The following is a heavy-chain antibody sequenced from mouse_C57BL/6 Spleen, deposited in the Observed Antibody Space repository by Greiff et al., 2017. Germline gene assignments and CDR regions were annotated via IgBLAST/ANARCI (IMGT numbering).Heavy chain of an antibody. V-gene: IGHV1-69*01. CDR2: IDPSDSYT. J-gene: IGHJ2*01. D-gene: IGHD1-1*01. CDR1: GYTFTSYW. CDR3: ARRGFTTVVATPFDY. Sequence: QVQLQQPGAELVMPGASVKLSCKASGYTFTSYWMHWVKQRPGQGLEWIGEIDPSDSYTNYNQKFKGKSTLTVDKSSSTAYMQLSSLTSEDSAVCYCARRGFTTVVATPFDYWGQGTTLTVSS.